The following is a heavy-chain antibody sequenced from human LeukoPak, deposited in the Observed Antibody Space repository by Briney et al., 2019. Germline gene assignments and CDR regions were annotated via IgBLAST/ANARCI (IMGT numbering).Heavy chain of an antibody. CDR1: GYTFTSYA. D-gene: IGHD2-2*01. V-gene: IGHV1-3*01. J-gene: IGHJ4*02. Sequence: ASVKVSCKASGYTFTSYAMHWVRQAPGQRLEWMGWINAGNGNTKYSQKFQGRVTITRDTSASTAYMELSSLRSEDTAIYYCATDLTCSSTSCYVDYWGQGTLVTVSS. CDR2: INAGNGNT. CDR3: ATDLTCSSTSCYVDY.